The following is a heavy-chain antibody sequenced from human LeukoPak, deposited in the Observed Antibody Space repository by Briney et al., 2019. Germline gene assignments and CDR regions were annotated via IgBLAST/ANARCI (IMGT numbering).Heavy chain of an antibody. D-gene: IGHD3-10*01. J-gene: IGHJ4*02. Sequence: SETLSLTCTVSGGSISSYYWSWIRQPPGKGLEWIGYIYYSGSTNYNPSLKSRVTISVDTSKNQFSLKLSSVTAADTAVYYCARAGYYGSGSYYSIPTIDYWGQGTLVTVSS. CDR2: IYYSGST. CDR3: ARAGYYGSGSYYSIPTIDY. V-gene: IGHV4-59*01. CDR1: GGSISSYY.